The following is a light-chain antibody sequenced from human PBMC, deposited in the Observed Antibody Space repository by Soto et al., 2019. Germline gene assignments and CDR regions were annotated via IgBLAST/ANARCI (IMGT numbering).Light chain of an antibody. CDR2: VAS. CDR1: QSVSSSY. J-gene: IGKJ1*01. V-gene: IGKV3-20*01. CDR3: QQYGSSPDT. Sequence: EIVLTQSPGTLSLSPGERATLSCRASQSVSSSYLAWYQQKPGQAPRLLIYVASSRATGISDRFSGSGSGTDFTLTISRLEPEDFAVYYCQQYGSSPDTFGQGTKVEIK.